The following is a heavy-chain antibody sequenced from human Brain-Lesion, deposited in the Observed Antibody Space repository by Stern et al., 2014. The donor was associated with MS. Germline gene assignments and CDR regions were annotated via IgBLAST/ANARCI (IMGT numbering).Heavy chain of an antibody. CDR1: GYLFDDYW. Sequence: MQLVQSGAEVKKPGESLKISCEASGYLFDDYWIGWVRQMSGRGLELVAIIFPRDSNTRYSPSVQGQVTISADKSISTASLQWSSLKPSDPAMYYCARSPATPSGYDRFDYWGQGALVTVSS. J-gene: IGHJ4*02. V-gene: IGHV5-51*03. CDR2: IFPRDSNT. D-gene: IGHD5-12*01. CDR3: ARSPATPSGYDRFDY.